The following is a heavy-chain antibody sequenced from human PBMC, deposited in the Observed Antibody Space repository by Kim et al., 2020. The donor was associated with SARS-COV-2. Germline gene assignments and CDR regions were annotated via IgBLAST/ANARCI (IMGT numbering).Heavy chain of an antibody. Sequence: GGSLRLSCAASGFTFSSYSMNWVRQAPGKGLEWVSSISSSSSYIYYADSVKGRFTISRDNAKNSLYLQMNSLRAEDTAVYYCVSGEDRYSSSWYSSYWGQGTLVTVSS. V-gene: IGHV3-21*01. J-gene: IGHJ4*02. CDR2: ISSSSSYI. D-gene: IGHD6-13*01. CDR3: VSGEDRYSSSWYSSY. CDR1: GFTFSSYS.